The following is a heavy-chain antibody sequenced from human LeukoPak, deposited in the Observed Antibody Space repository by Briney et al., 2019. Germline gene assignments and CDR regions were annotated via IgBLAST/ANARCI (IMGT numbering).Heavy chain of an antibody. Sequence: ASVKVSCKASGYTFTSYGISWVRQAPGQGLEWMGWISAYNGNTNYAQKLQGRVTMTTDTSTSTAYMELRSLRSDDTAVYYCARENTVVTPEGFDYWGQGTLVTVSS. V-gene: IGHV1-18*01. CDR1: GYTFTSYG. CDR3: ARENTVVTPEGFDY. CDR2: ISAYNGNT. D-gene: IGHD4-23*01. J-gene: IGHJ4*02.